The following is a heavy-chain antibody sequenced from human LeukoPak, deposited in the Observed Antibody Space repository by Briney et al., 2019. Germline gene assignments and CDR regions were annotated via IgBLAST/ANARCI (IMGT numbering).Heavy chain of an antibody. D-gene: IGHD3-16*01. CDR1: GFPFSSYA. Sequence: GGSLRLSCVASGFPFSSYAMSWVRQAPGKGLEWVSAISGSGGSTYYADSVKGRFTISRDNSKNTLYLQMNSLRAEDTAVYYCAKSHTYNWFDPWGQGTLVTVSS. J-gene: IGHJ5*02. CDR3: AKSHTYNWFDP. V-gene: IGHV3-23*01. CDR2: ISGSGGST.